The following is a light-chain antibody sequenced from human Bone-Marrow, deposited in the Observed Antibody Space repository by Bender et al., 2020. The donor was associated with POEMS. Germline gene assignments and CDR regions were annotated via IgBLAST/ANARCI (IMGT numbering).Light chain of an antibody. J-gene: IGLJ3*02. CDR2: EGI. Sequence: QSALTQPPSASGSPGQSVTISCTGTSSDVGGYNYVSWYQQHPGQVPKLIIYEGIKRPSGVSNRFSGSKSGYTPSLTISGLQAEDEADYYCSSYERGGWVFGGGTKVTVL. CDR1: SSDVGGYNY. V-gene: IGLV2-8*01. CDR3: SSYERGGWV.